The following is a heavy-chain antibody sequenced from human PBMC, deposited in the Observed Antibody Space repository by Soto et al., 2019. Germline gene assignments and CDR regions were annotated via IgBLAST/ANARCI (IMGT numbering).Heavy chain of an antibody. D-gene: IGHD3-3*01. CDR2: ITAASDTI. J-gene: IGHJ5*02. CDR1: GFTFSIYT. CDR3: ARHYTTSRVGAWFDP. V-gene: IGHV3-48*02. Sequence: EVQLVESGGGLAQPGGSLRLSCEAAGFTFSIYTMNWVRQAPGKGLEWVSYITAASDTIYYADSVKGRFTISRENAKISLYLQMNSLRDEDTAVYYCARHYTTSRVGAWFDPWGQGTLVTVSS.